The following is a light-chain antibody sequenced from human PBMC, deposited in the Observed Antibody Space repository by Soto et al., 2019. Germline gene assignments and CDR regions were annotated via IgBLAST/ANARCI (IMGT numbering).Light chain of an antibody. CDR1: QSVSSSY. Sequence: EIVMTQSPATLSVSPGERATLSCRASQSVSSSYLAWYQQKPGQAPRLLIHGASSRATGIPDRISGSGSGTDFTLTINRLEPEDFAVYYCQQYGSSPITFGQGTRLEIK. CDR2: GAS. V-gene: IGKV3-20*01. J-gene: IGKJ5*01. CDR3: QQYGSSPIT.